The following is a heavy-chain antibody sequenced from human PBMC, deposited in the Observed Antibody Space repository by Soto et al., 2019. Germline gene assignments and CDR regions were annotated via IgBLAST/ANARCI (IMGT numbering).Heavy chain of an antibody. Sequence: SETQPLTYAVYGGTFSGYYWSWIRQPPGKGLEWIGGINHRGNANYNPSLQTRVTISLDKSRSQFSLKLNSATAADSAVYFCARLEGLATISYYFDSWGPGALVTVSS. J-gene: IGHJ4*02. CDR2: INHRGNA. V-gene: IGHV4-34*01. CDR3: ARLEGLATISYYFDS. D-gene: IGHD3-9*01. CDR1: GGTFSGYY.